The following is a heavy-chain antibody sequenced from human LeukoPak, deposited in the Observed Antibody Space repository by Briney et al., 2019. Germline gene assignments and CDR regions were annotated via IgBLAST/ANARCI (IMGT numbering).Heavy chain of an antibody. J-gene: IGHJ4*02. V-gene: IGHV3-23*01. CDR3: AKDILRCFDWLSRIFDY. CDR2: ISGSGGST. D-gene: IGHD3-9*01. CDR1: GFTFSSYA. Sequence: GGSLRLSCAASGFTFSSYAMSWVRQAPGKGLEWVSAISGSGGSTYYADSVKGRFTISRDNSKNTLYLQMNSLRAEDTAVYYCAKDILRCFDWLSRIFDYWGQGTLVTVSS.